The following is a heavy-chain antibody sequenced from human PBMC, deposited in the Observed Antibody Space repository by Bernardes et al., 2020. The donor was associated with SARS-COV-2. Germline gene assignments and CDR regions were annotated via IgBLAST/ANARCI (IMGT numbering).Heavy chain of an antibody. CDR1: GYSVTNYW. CDR2: IYPDDSDT. V-gene: IGHV5-51*01. CDR3: ARLDSSGGERGGMDV. J-gene: IGHJ6*02. Sequence: GASLKISCKASGYSVTNYWIAWVRPMPGEGLEWVGIIYPDDSDTRYSPSFQGQVTISADRSINTAYLHWSSLKASDTAMYFCARLDSSGGERGGMDVWGQGTTVTVSS. D-gene: IGHD3-16*01.